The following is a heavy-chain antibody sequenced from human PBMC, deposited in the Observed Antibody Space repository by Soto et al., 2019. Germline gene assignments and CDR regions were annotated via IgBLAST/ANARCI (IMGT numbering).Heavy chain of an antibody. CDR3: ARLVWRDCSSTSCHYRRYGTTYHYNWFDP. V-gene: IGHV1-3*01. CDR1: GYTFTSYA. D-gene: IGHD2-2*01. CDR2: INAGNGNT. Sequence: QVPLVQSGAEVKKPGASVKVSCKASGYTFTSYAMHWVRQAPGQRLEWMGWINAGNGNTKYSQKFQGRVTITRDTSASTAYMERSSLRSEDTAVYYCARLVWRDCSSTSCHYRRYGTTYHYNWFDPWGQGTLVTVSS. J-gene: IGHJ5*02.